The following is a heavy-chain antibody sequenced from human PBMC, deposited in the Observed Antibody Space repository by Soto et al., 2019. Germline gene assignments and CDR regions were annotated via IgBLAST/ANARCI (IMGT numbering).Heavy chain of an antibody. CDR3: ARGIAAAGLYYYYGMDV. J-gene: IGHJ6*02. D-gene: IGHD6-13*01. CDR1: GGTFSSYA. Sequence: QVQLVQSGAEVKKPGSSVKVSCKASGGTFSSYAISWVRQAPGQGLEWMGGIIPIFGTANYAQKFQGRVTITADDSTSTAYMELSSLRSEDTAVYYCARGIAAAGLYYYYGMDVWGQGTTVTVSS. V-gene: IGHV1-69*01. CDR2: IIPIFGTA.